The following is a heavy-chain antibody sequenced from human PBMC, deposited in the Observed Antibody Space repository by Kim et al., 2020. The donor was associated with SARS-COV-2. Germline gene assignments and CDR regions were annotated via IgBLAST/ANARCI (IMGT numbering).Heavy chain of an antibody. V-gene: IGHV1-18*01. D-gene: IGHD3-10*01. Sequence: ASVKVSCKTSGYTFISYGISWVRQAPGQGPEWVGWTSPYNGKTNYAEKLQGRVTLTTDTSTATASMELWSLRPNDTARYYCARAVYGSGSPGDYCGQGTQVTFFS. CDR2: TSPYNGKT. CDR1: GYTFISYG. CDR3: ARAVYGSGSPGDY. J-gene: IGHJ4*02.